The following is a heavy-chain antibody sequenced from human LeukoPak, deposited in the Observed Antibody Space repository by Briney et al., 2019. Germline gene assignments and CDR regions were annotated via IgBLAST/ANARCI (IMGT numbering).Heavy chain of an antibody. CDR3: ARDRRGYSYGSYYFDY. Sequence: ASVKVSCKASGYTFTSYGISWVRQAPGQGLEWMGWISAYNGNTNYAQKFQGRVTMTTDTSTSTAYMELRSLRSDDTAVYYCARDRRGYSYGSYYFDYWGQGTLVTVSS. CDR1: GYTFTSYG. J-gene: IGHJ4*02. CDR2: ISAYNGNT. V-gene: IGHV1-18*04. D-gene: IGHD5-18*01.